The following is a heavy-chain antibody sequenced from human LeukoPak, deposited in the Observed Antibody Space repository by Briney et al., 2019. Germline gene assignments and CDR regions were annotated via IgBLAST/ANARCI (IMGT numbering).Heavy chain of an antibody. J-gene: IGHJ4*02. V-gene: IGHV3-23*01. Sequence: GGSLRLSCAASGFTSSSYAMSWVRQAPGKGLEWVAGISGSGGSPYYADSVKGRFTISRDNSKNTLYLQMNSLRPEDTAVYYCAKCRSEVPAAINYWGQGTLVTVSS. D-gene: IGHD2-2*01. CDR1: GFTSSSYA. CDR2: ISGSGGSP. CDR3: AKCRSEVPAAINY.